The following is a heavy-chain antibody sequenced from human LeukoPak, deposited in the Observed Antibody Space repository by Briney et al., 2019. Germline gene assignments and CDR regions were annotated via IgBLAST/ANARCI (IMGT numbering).Heavy chain of an antibody. CDR3: ARADTTPPARIYYYYMDV. D-gene: IGHD1-14*01. J-gene: IGHJ6*03. CDR1: GGTFSSYA. CDR2: IIPIFGTA. V-gene: IGHV1-69*01. Sequence: SVKVSCKASGGTFSSYAISWVRQTPGQGLEWMGGIIPIFGTANYAQKFQGRVTITADESTSTAYMELSSLRSEDTAVYYCARADTTPPARIYYYYMDVWGKGTTVTVSS.